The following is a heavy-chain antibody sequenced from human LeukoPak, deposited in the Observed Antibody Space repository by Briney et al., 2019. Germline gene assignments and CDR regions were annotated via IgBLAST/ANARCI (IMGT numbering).Heavy chain of an antibody. J-gene: IGHJ5*02. CDR2: IYYSGST. V-gene: IGHV4-59*01. D-gene: IGHD3-9*01. Sequence: KPSETLSLTCTVSGGSISSYYWSWIRQLPGKGLEWIGYIYYSGSTNYNPSLKSRVTISVDTSKNQFSLKLSSVTAADTAVYYCAGTYYDILTGYYTSWFDPWGQGTLVTVSS. CDR3: AGTYYDILTGYYTSWFDP. CDR1: GGSISSYY.